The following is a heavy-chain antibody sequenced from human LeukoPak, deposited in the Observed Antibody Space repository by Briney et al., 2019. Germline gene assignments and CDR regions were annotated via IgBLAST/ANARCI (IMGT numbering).Heavy chain of an antibody. CDR2: ISGSGGST. D-gene: IGHD3-10*01. Sequence: GGSLRLSCAASGFTFSSYAMSWVRQAPGKGLEWVSAISGSGGSTYYADFVKGRFTISRDNSKNTLYLQMNSLRAEDTAVYYCAKVGGSGSYYSDAFDIWGQGTMVTVSS. CDR3: AKVGGSGSYYSDAFDI. CDR1: GFTFSSYA. V-gene: IGHV3-23*01. J-gene: IGHJ3*02.